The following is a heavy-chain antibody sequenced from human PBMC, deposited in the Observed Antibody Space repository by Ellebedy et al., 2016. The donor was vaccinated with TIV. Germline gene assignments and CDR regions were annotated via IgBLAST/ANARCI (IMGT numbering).Heavy chain of an antibody. V-gene: IGHV3-23*01. J-gene: IGHJ4*02. Sequence: GGSLRLSYAASGFTFSSFAMHWVRQAPGKGLEWLSVIGGGGDITYHADSVKGRFTITRDNSKNTLYLQMDRVTAEDTAVYYCAKGTSSGFNYDRVGCEYWGQGTLVTVSS. CDR3: AKGTSSGFNYDRVGCEY. CDR1: GFTFSSFA. CDR2: IGGGGDIT. D-gene: IGHD3-22*01.